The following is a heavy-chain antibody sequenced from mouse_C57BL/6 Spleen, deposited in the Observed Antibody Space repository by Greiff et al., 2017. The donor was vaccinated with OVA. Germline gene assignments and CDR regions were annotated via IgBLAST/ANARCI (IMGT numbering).Heavy chain of an antibody. D-gene: IGHD2-5*01. J-gene: IGHJ2*01. Sequence: VQLQQPGAELVRPGTSVKLSCKASGYTFTSYWMHWVKQRPGQGLEWIGVIDPSDSYTNYNQKFKGKATLTVDTSSSTAYMQLSSLTSEDSAVYYCARPDYSNYRGYYFDYWGQGTTLTVSS. CDR1: GYTFTSYW. V-gene: IGHV1-59*01. CDR2: IDPSDSYT. CDR3: ARPDYSNYRGYYFDY.